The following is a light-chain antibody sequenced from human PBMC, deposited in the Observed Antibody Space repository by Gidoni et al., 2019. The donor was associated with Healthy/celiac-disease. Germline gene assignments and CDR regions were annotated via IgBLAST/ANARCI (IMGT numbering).Light chain of an antibody. J-gene: IGKJ4*01. Sequence: IVLTQFPGTLSLSPGERATLSCRASQSVSSSYLAWYQQKPGQAPRLLIYGASSRATGIPDRFSGSGSGTDFTLTISRLEPEDFAVYYCQQYGSSRLTFGGGTKVEIK. CDR1: QSVSSSY. CDR2: GAS. CDR3: QQYGSSRLT. V-gene: IGKV3-20*01.